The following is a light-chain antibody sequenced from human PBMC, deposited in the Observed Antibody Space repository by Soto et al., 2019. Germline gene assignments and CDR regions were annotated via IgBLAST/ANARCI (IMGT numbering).Light chain of an antibody. CDR1: KLGEKY. Sequence: SSELTQPPSVSESPGQTASITCSGDKLGEKYACWYQQKPGQSPVLVIYQDSKRPSGIPERFSGSNSGNTATLTISGTQAMDEADYYCQAWDSSTVVFGGGTKLTVL. V-gene: IGLV3-1*01. J-gene: IGLJ2*01. CDR2: QDS. CDR3: QAWDSSTVV.